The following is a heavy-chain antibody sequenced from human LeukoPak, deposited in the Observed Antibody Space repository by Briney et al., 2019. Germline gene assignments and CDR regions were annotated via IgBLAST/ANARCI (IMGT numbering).Heavy chain of an antibody. D-gene: IGHD3-3*01. CDR2: IRFDGSNE. CDR3: AKGGAPAGFWSGPRDAFDI. CDR1: GFTFSRYG. Sequence: GGSLTLSCAASGFTFSRYGMEWVRQAPGKGLEWVAFIRFDGSNEYYADSVKGRFTISRDNSKNTLYLQMNTLRVEDTAVYYCAKGGAPAGFWSGPRDAFDIWGQGTMVTVSS. V-gene: IGHV3-30*02. J-gene: IGHJ3*02.